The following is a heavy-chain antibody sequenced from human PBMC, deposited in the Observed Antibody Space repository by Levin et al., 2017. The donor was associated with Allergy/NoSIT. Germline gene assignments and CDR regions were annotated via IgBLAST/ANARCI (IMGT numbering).Heavy chain of an antibody. CDR1: GGTFSSYA. Sequence: SVKVSCKASGGTFSSYAISWVRQAPGQGLEWMGRIIPILGIANYAQKFQGRVTITADKSTSTAYMELSSLRSEDTAVYYCARVREYYDILTGHVYYFDYWGQGTLVTVSS. J-gene: IGHJ4*02. V-gene: IGHV1-69*04. D-gene: IGHD3-9*01. CDR2: IIPILGIA. CDR3: ARVREYYDILTGHVYYFDY.